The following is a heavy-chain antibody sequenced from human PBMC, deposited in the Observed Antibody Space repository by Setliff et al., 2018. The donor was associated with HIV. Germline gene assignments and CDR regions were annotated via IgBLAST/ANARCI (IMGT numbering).Heavy chain of an antibody. Sequence: KPSETLSLTCSVSGDSIGTYYWNWIRQTPGKRLEWIGFFYYGGSTDYNPALKNRVAISVDTSRNRVSLKMTSVTAADTAVYYCARARLLGGFLSWGRGALVTRLL. V-gene: IGHV4-59*01. CDR2: FYYGGST. D-gene: IGHD7-27*01. CDR3: ARARLLGGFLS. J-gene: IGHJ5*02. CDR1: GDSIGTYY.